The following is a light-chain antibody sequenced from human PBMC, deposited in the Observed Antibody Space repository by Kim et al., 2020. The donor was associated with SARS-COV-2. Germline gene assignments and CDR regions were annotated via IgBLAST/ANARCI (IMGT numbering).Light chain of an antibody. CDR2: EVS. Sequence: QSALTQPASVSGSPGQSITISCTGTSSDVGSYNLVSWYQHHPGKAPKLMIYEVSKRPSGVSNRFSASKSGNTASLTISGLQAEDEADYYCCSYAGHSTPNWVFGGGTQLTVL. J-gene: IGLJ3*02. CDR1: SSDVGSYNL. CDR3: CSYAGHSTPNWV. V-gene: IGLV2-23*02.